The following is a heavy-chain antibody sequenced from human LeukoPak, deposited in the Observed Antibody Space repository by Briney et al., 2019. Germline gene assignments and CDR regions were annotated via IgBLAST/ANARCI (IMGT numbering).Heavy chain of an antibody. D-gene: IGHD5-18*01. CDR1: GFTFSDYY. Sequence: GGSLRLSCAASGFTFSDYYMSWIRQAPGKGLEWVSYISSSSSHTNYADSVKGRFTISRDNAKNSLYLQMNSLRAEDTAVYYCARVEQLWSLFDYWGQGTLVTVSS. CDR2: ISSSSSHT. J-gene: IGHJ4*02. CDR3: ARVEQLWSLFDY. V-gene: IGHV3-11*06.